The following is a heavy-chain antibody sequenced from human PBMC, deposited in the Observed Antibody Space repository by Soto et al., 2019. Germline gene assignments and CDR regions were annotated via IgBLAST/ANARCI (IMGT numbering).Heavy chain of an antibody. D-gene: IGHD3-10*01. CDR3: ARIRSGATFDY. CDR2: INPGTGNT. V-gene: IGHV1-3*01. CDR1: GYTFTKYA. Sequence: QVQLVQPGAAVMRLGASVQVSCKASGYTFTKYAIHWVRQAPGQSLEWMGWINPGTGNTAYSQRFHGRVTITGDTSANIAYMELRSLRSEDSAVYYCARIRSGATFDYWGPGTQVTVSS. J-gene: IGHJ4*02.